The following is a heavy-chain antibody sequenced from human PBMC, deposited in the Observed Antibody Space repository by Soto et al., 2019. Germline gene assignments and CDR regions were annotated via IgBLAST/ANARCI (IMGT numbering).Heavy chain of an antibody. D-gene: IGHD3-10*01. V-gene: IGHV4-39*01. CDR2: IYYSGST. CDR1: GGSISSSSYY. CDR3: ARHVLAHGSGSYRDY. J-gene: IGHJ4*02. Sequence: QLQLQESGPGLVKPSETLSLTCTVSGGSISSSSYYWGWIRQPPGKGLEWIGSIYYSGSTYYNPSLKSRVTISVDTSKNQFSLKLSSVTAADTAVYYCARHVLAHGSGSYRDYWGQGTLVTVSS.